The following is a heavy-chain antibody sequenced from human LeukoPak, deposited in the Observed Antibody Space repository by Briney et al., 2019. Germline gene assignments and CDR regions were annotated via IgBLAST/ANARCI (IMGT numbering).Heavy chain of an antibody. CDR2: ISAYNGNT. V-gene: IGHV1-18*04. D-gene: IGHD6-19*01. CDR3: ARDLRVSRVAVAGMGDSY. J-gene: IGHJ4*02. Sequence: ASVKVSCKASGYTFTSYGISWVRQAPGQGREWRGWISAYNGNTNYAQKLQGRVTMTTDTSTSTAYMELRSLRSDDTAVYYCARDLRVSRVAVAGMGDSYWGQGTLVTVSS. CDR1: GYTFTSYG.